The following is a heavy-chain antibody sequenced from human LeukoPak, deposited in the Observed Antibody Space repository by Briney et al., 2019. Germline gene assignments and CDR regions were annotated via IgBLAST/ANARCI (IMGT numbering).Heavy chain of an antibody. CDR3: AREEPGYYDGFDL. CDR1: GGSITYGGYS. V-gene: IGHV4-30-2*01. D-gene: IGHD3-9*01. Sequence: PSETLSLTCAVSGGSITYGGYSWSWIQQPPGKGLEWIGYIFPTGDTNYNPSLKGRVTLSVDRSKNDFSLKLRSVTAADTAIYYCAREEPGYYDGFDLWGPGTLVTVSS. J-gene: IGHJ3*01. CDR2: IFPTGDT.